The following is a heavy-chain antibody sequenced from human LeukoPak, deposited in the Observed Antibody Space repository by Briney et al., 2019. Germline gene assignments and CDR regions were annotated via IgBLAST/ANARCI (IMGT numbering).Heavy chain of an antibody. V-gene: IGHV4-59*01. Sequence: SWTLSLTCTVSGGSINSYYWSWIRQPPGKGLEWIGYIYYSGSTNYIPSLKSRVTISVHTSKNQFSLKLSSVTAADTAAYYCARGLAAAGTSYFGYWGQGTLVTVSS. J-gene: IGHJ4*02. CDR1: GGSINSYY. D-gene: IGHD6-13*01. CDR3: ARGLAAAGTSYFGY. CDR2: IYYSGST.